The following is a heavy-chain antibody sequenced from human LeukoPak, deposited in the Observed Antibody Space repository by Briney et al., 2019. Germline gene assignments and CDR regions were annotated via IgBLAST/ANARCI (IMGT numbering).Heavy chain of an antibody. CDR1: GFTFSSYS. CDR3: ARDPWHYYGSGSYYPFDY. V-gene: IGHV3-48*04. D-gene: IGHD3-10*01. Sequence: PGGSLRLSCAASGFTFSSYSMNWVRQAPGKGLEWVSYISSSSSTIYYADSVKGRFTISRDNAKNSLYLQMNSLRAEDTAVYYCARDPWHYYGSGSYYPFDYWGQGTLVTVSS. J-gene: IGHJ4*02. CDR2: ISSSSSTI.